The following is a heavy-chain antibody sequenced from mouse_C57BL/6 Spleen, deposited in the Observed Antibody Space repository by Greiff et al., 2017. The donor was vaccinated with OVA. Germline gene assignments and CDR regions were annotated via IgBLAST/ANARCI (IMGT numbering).Heavy chain of an antibody. CDR2: IDPSDSYT. J-gene: IGHJ1*03. V-gene: IGHV1-59*01. CDR1: GYTFTSYW. CDR3: ASHYYGSSYGYFDV. Sequence: QVQLQQPGAELVRPGTSVKLSCKASGYTFTSYWMHWVKQRPGQGLEWIGVIDPSDSYTNYNQKFKGKATLTVDTSSSTAYMQLSSLTSEDSAVYYCASHYYGSSYGYFDVWGTGTTVTVSS. D-gene: IGHD1-1*01.